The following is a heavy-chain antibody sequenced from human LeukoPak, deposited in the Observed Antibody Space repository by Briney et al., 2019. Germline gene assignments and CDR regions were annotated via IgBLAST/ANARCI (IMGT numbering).Heavy chain of an antibody. CDR3: ARGLLAEAYYYDSSGYLY. V-gene: IGHV4-39*07. Sequence: SETLSLTCTVSGGSISTSNYYWGWIRQPPGKGLEWIGSIYHSGSTYYNPSLKSRVTISVDTSKNQFSLKLSSVTAADTAVYYCARGLLAEAYYYDSSGYLYWGQGTLVTVSS. CDR1: GGSISTSNYY. CDR2: IYHSGST. D-gene: IGHD3-22*01. J-gene: IGHJ4*02.